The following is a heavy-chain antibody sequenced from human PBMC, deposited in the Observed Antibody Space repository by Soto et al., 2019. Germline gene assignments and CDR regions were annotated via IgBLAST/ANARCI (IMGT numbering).Heavy chain of an antibody. CDR2: IWYDGSNK. CDR3: ARDRDPGMTTYYWFDP. V-gene: IGHV3-33*01. CDR1: GFTFSSYG. D-gene: IGHD4-17*01. Sequence: GGSLRLSCAASGFTFSSYGMHWVRQTPGKGLEWVAVIWYDGSNKYYADSVKGRFTISRDNSKNTLYLQMNSLRAEDTAVYYCARDRDPGMTTYYWFDPWGQGTLVTVSS. J-gene: IGHJ5*02.